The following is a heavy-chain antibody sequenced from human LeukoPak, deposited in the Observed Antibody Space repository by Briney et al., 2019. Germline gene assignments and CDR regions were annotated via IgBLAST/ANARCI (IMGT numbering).Heavy chain of an antibody. CDR1: GFNFSTYG. CDR2: ISYVGINK. V-gene: IGHV3-30*18. D-gene: IGHD6-13*01. J-gene: IGHJ4*02. Sequence: GRSLRLSCAASGFNFSTYGMHWVRQAPGKGREWGAVISYVGINKYYADSVKGRFTISRDNSKNMLYLQMSSLRAEDTAVYYCAKDHVTSSSWFPDYWGQGTLVTVSS. CDR3: AKDHVTSSSWFPDY.